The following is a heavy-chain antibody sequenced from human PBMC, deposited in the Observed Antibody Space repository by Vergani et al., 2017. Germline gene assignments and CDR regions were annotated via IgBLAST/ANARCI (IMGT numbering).Heavy chain of an antibody. Sequence: QVQLQESGPGLVKSSETLSLTCSVSFDSIRNLYCNWIRQPQGKGLGWIGSIHYSENTNYNPSLKTRVTISVDTSKNQFSLTLTSVTAADTAVYYCASDTHSGQRADRWGQGILVTVTS. CDR2: IHYSENT. D-gene: IGHD6-19*01. V-gene: IGHV4-59*11. CDR3: ASDTHSGQRADR. J-gene: IGHJ5*02. CDR1: FDSIRNLY.